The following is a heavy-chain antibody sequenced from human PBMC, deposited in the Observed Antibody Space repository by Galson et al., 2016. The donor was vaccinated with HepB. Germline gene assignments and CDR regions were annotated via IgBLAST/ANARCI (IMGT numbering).Heavy chain of an antibody. CDR3: ARVVADCGRDCTDRGWFDP. D-gene: IGHD2-21*02. Sequence: SLRLSCAASGFTFSNFWMHWVRQAPGKGLMWVSRISRDGGVTNHADSVKGRFTISRDNAKSTLYLQMSSLTAEDTAVYYCARVVADCGRDCTDRGWFDPWGQGTLVTVSS. CDR2: ISRDGGVT. CDR1: GFTFSNFW. V-gene: IGHV3-74*01. J-gene: IGHJ5*02.